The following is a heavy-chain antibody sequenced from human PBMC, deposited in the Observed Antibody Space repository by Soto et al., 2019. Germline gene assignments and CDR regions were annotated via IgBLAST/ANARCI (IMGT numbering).Heavy chain of an antibody. CDR2: IWNDGSNK. J-gene: IGHJ6*02. CDR3: ARALFPDVDIYAMDV. Sequence: PGVSLRLSCAASGFPFRDHAMHWGRQAPGKGGEGFAIIWNDGSNKFYAGSVQGRFTISRDNSKNTVYLQMNTLSAEDTAVYYCARALFPDVDIYAMDVWGQGTTVTVSS. CDR1: GFPFRDHA. D-gene: IGHD5-12*01. V-gene: IGHV3-33*01.